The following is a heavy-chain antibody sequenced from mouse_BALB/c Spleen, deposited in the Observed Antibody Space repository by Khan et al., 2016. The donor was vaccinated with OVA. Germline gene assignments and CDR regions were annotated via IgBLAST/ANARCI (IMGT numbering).Heavy chain of an antibody. J-gene: IGHJ4*01. CDR1: GFNIKDTY. CDR3: TYSLLLDAMDY. Sequence: VQLQESGAELMKPGASVKLSCTVSGFNIKDTYLHWVTQRPEQGLEWIGRIDPANGNTKYDPKFQGKATSTADTSSNTTYLQLSSLTSEDTAVYYCTYSLLLDAMDYWGQGTSVTVSS. CDR2: IDPANGNT. V-gene: IGHV14-3*02. D-gene: IGHD1-2*01.